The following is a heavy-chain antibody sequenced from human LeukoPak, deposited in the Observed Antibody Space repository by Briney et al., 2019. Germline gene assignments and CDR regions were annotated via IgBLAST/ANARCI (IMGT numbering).Heavy chain of an antibody. CDR1: GFTFSNAW. CDR3: ARDIGYSSSWYPYY. J-gene: IGHJ4*02. Sequence: GGSLRLSCAASGFTFSNAWMSWVRQAPGKGLEWVGRIKSKTGGGTTDYAAPVKGRFTISRDNSKNTLYLQMNSLRAEDTAVYYCARDIGYSSSWYPYYWGQGTLVTVSS. D-gene: IGHD6-13*01. CDR2: IKSKTGGGTT. V-gene: IGHV3-15*01.